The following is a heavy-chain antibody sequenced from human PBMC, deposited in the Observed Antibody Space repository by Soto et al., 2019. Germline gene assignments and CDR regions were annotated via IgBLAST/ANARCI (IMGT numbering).Heavy chain of an antibody. Sequence: GESLKISCKGSGYSFSNNWIGWMRQMPGKGLEWMGIVYPADSKTRYSPSFEGQVTISADNSISTAYLQWSSLKASDTAMYYCAKFRVGGYCTRDVCYQFDNWGLGTLVTVSS. CDR2: VYPADSKT. CDR1: GYSFSNNW. D-gene: IGHD2-8*01. CDR3: AKFRVGGYCTRDVCYQFDN. V-gene: IGHV5-51*01. J-gene: IGHJ4*02.